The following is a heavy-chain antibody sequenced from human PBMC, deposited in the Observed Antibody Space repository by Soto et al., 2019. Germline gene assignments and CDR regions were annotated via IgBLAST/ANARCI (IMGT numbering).Heavy chain of an antibody. D-gene: IGHD3-3*01. V-gene: IGHV1-8*01. Sequence: ASVKVSCKASGYTFTSYDINWVRQATGQGLEWMGWMNPNSGNTGYAQKFQGRVTMTRNTSISTAYTELSSLRSEDTAVYYCARGGGYDFWSGYYPNYYYYGMDVWGQGTTVTVSS. J-gene: IGHJ6*02. CDR2: MNPNSGNT. CDR3: ARGGGYDFWSGYYPNYYYYGMDV. CDR1: GYTFTSYD.